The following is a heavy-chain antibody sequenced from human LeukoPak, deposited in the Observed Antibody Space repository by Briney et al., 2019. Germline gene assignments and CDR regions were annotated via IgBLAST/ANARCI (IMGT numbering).Heavy chain of an antibody. J-gene: IGHJ4*02. CDR2: XYYSGXT. CDR3: ARRAAYCGGDCYHYFDY. D-gene: IGHD2-21*02. V-gene: IGHV4-39*01. CDR1: GGXXSXXXXX. Sequence: SETLSLTCTVSGGXXSXXXXXXGXXXQXPXXGXEXXXSXYYSGXTYYTPSLKSRVTISVDTSKNQFSLKLSSVTAADTAVYYCARRAAYCGGDCYHYFDYWGQGTLVTVSS.